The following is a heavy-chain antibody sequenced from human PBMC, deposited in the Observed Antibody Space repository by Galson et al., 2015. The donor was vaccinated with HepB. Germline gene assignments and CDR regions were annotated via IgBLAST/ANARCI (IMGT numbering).Heavy chain of an antibody. J-gene: IGHJ3*02. Sequence: FLRLSCAASGFTFSGYYMSWIRQAPGKGLEWVSCISNSGTTIYYIDSVKGRFTISRDNTKNSLYLQMNSLRAEDTAVYYCATPAPFDIWGQGTMVTVSS. CDR3: ATPAPFDI. D-gene: IGHD2-2*01. CDR1: GFTFSGYY. V-gene: IGHV3-11*01. CDR2: ISNSGTTI.